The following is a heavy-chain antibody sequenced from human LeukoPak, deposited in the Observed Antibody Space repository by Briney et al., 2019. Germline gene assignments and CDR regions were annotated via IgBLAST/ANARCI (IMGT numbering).Heavy chain of an antibody. CDR1: GYIFTTYF. D-gene: IGHD1/OR15-1a*01. CDR2: INPRGGST. V-gene: IGHV1-46*01. CDR3: ARVGTTGATADT. Sequence: ASVKVSCKASGYIFTTYFMHWLRQAPGQGPEWMGIINPRGGSTDYAQKFQGRVTMTSDTSTSTVYMELKSLRSEDTAVNFCARVGTTGATADTWGQGTLVTVS. J-gene: IGHJ5*02.